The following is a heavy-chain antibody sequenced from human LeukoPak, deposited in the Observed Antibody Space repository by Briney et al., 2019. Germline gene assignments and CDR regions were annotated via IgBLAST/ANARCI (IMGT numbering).Heavy chain of an antibody. D-gene: IGHD3-22*01. Sequence: GGSLRLSCAASGFTFSSYIMNWVRQAPGKGLEWVSSVSSSSGYIYYADSVKGRFTISRDNAKNSLYLQMNSLRVEDTAVYSCARVDSSGYGLDNWGQGTLVTVSS. CDR2: VSSSSGYI. J-gene: IGHJ4*02. CDR1: GFTFSSYI. V-gene: IGHV3-21*01. CDR3: ARVDSSGYGLDN.